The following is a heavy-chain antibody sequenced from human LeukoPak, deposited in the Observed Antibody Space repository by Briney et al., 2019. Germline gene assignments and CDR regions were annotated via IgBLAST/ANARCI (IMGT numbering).Heavy chain of an antibody. V-gene: IGHV3-9*01. CDR3: AKDVTGTGAFDI. D-gene: IGHD1-7*01. CDR1: GFTFDDYA. J-gene: IGHJ3*02. Sequence: GRSLRLSCAASGFTFDDYAMHWVRQGPGKGLEWVSGITWNSGTIGYADSAKGRFTISRDNAKNSLYLQMNSLRAEDTALYYCAKDVTGTGAFDIWGQGTMVTVSS. CDR2: ITWNSGTI.